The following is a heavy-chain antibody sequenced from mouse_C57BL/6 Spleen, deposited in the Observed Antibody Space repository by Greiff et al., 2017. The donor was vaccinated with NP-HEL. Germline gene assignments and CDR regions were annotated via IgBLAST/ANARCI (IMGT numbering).Heavy chain of an antibody. V-gene: IGHV1-52*01. CDR2: IDPSDSET. D-gene: IGHD2-4*01. CDR1: GYTFTSYW. CDR3: ARRFDDYADDGYAMDY. J-gene: IGHJ4*01. Sequence: QVQLQQPGAELVRPGSSVKLSCKASGYTFTSYWMHWVKQRPIQGLEWIGNIDPSDSETHYNQKFKDKATLTVDKSSSTAYMQLSSLTSEDSAVYYCARRFDDYADDGYAMDYWGQGTSVTVSS.